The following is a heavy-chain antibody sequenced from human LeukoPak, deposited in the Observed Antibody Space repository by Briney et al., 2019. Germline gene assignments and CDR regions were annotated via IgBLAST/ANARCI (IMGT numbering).Heavy chain of an antibody. D-gene: IGHD3-16*01. Sequence: KPSETLSLTCTVSGGSISSSSYYWGWIRQPPGKGLEWIRSIYYNGSTYYNPSLKSRVTISVDTSKNQFSLKLSSATAADTAVYYCARGPPLDWGQGTLVTVSS. CDR2: IYYNGST. CDR1: GGSISSSSYY. CDR3: ARGPPLD. V-gene: IGHV4-39*01. J-gene: IGHJ4*02.